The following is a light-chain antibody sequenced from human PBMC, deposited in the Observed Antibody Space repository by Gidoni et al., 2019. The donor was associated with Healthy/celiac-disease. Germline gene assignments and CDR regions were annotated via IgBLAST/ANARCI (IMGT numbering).Light chain of an antibody. CDR2: AAS. CDR1: QSISSY. CDR3: QQSYSTLGALT. J-gene: IGKJ4*01. Sequence: DIQMTQSPSSLSASVGDRVTITCRASQSISSYLNWYQQKPGKAPKLLIYAASSLQSGVPSRFSGSGSGTDFTLTISSLQPEDFATYYCQQSYSTLGALTFGGXTKVEIK. V-gene: IGKV1-39*01.